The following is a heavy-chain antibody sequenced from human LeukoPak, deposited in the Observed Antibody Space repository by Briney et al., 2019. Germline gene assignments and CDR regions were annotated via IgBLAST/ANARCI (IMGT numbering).Heavy chain of an antibody. D-gene: IGHD4-17*01. V-gene: IGHV3-7*01. Sequence: LPGGSLRLSCAASGFTFSSSWMTWVRQAPGKGLEWVANIKQDGSEKYYVDSVKGRFTISRDNAKNSLYLQMNSLRAEDTAVYYCAIQKDYGDYQPPLDYWGQGTLVSVSS. CDR2: IKQDGSEK. J-gene: IGHJ4*02. CDR1: GFTFSSSW. CDR3: AIQKDYGDYQPPLDY.